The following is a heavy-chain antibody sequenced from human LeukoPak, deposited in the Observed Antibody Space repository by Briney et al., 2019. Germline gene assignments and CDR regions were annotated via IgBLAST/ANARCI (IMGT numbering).Heavy chain of an antibody. CDR3: ARDPLGQPTYYFDY. CDR2: ISYDGSNK. CDR1: GFTFSSYA. Sequence: GGSLRLSCAASGFTFSSYAMHWVRQAPGKGLEWVAVISYDGSNKYYADSVKGRFTISRDNSKNTLYLQMNSLRAEDTAVYCCARDPLGQPTYYFDYWGQGTLVTVSS. D-gene: IGHD6-13*01. J-gene: IGHJ4*02. V-gene: IGHV3-30-3*01.